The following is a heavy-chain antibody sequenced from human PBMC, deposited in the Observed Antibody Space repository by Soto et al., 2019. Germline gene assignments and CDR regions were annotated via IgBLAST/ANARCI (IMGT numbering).Heavy chain of an antibody. Sequence: SETLSLTCTVSGGSISSYGWSWIRQPPGKGLEWIGYIYYSGSTNYNPSLKSRVTISVDTSKNQFSLKLSSVTAADTAVYYCARVYGDYLDYWGQGTLVTVSS. CDR3: ARVYGDYLDY. CDR2: IYYSGST. CDR1: GGSISSYG. J-gene: IGHJ4*02. D-gene: IGHD4-17*01. V-gene: IGHV4-59*01.